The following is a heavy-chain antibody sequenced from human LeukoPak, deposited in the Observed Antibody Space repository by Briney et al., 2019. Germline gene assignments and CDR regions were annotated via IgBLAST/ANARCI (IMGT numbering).Heavy chain of an antibody. CDR2: IYYSGST. CDR1: GDSISSTNYY. CDR3: ATSGWYLLPGVY. V-gene: IGHV4-39*01. J-gene: IGHJ4*02. Sequence: PSETLSLTCTVSGDSISSTNYYWGWIRQLPGKGLEWIGSIYYSGSTYYNPSLESRVTISVDTSKNQFSLKLSSVTAADTAVYYCATSGWYLLPGVYWGQGTLVTVSS. D-gene: IGHD6-19*01.